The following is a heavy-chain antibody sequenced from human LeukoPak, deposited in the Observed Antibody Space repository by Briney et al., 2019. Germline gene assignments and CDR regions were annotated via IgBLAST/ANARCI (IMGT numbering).Heavy chain of an antibody. Sequence: SVKVSCKASGDTFSSYAISWVRQAPGQGLEWMGGIIPIFGTANYAQKFQGRVTITADESTSTAYMELSRLRSDDTAVYYCVRDGVPAPEEFDYWGQGTLVTVSS. D-gene: IGHD2-2*01. J-gene: IGHJ4*02. CDR1: GDTFSSYA. CDR3: VRDGVPAPEEFDY. CDR2: IIPIFGTA. V-gene: IGHV1-69*01.